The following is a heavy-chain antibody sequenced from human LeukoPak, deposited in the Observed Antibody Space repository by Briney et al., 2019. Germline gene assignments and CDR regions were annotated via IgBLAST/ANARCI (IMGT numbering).Heavy chain of an antibody. D-gene: IGHD5-24*01. V-gene: IGHV4-39*01. Sequence: GSLRLSCAASGFTFSSYAMSWVRQAPGKGLEWIGSIYYSGSTYYNPSLKSRVTISVDTSKNQFSLKLSSVTAADTAVYYCARRRDGYNYGAFDIWGQGTMVTVSS. CDR3: ARRRDGYNYGAFDI. J-gene: IGHJ3*02. CDR2: IYYSGST. CDR1: GFTFSSYA.